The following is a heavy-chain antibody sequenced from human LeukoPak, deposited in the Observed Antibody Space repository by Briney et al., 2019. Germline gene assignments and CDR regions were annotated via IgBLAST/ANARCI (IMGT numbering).Heavy chain of an antibody. J-gene: IGHJ4*02. D-gene: IGHD2-21*01. CDR2: IYSGGGT. V-gene: IGHV3-53*01. CDR3: ARVYSLMDRAEYYFDS. CDR1: GFSFSSFW. Sequence: GGSLRLSCGASGFSFSSFWMTWVRQPPGKGLEWVSVIYSGGGTNSADSVKGRFTISRDNSKNTLYLQMNSLRAEDTAVYYCARVYSLMDRAEYYFDSWGQGTLVTVSS.